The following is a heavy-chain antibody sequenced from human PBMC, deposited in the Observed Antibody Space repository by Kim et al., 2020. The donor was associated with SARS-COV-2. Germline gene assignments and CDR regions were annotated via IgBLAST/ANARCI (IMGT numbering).Heavy chain of an antibody. V-gene: IGHV3-15*01. D-gene: IGHD4-17*01. J-gene: IGHJ4*02. CDR3: TTGYGDPGRFDY. CDR1: GFTFSNAW. Sequence: GGSLRLSCAASGFTFSNAWMSWVRQAPGKGLEWVGRIKSKTDGGTTDYAAPVKGRFTISRDESKNKLYLQMNSLKTEDTAVYYCTTGYGDPGRFDYWGQGTLVTVSS. CDR2: IKSKTDGGTT.